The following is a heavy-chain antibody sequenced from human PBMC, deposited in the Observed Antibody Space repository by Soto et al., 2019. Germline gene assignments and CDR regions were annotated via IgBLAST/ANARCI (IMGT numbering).Heavy chain of an antibody. CDR3: ARGEEYDYYDSSGYGFDY. D-gene: IGHD3-22*01. CDR2: IYHSGST. CDR1: GGSISSGGYS. Sequence: PSETLSITCAVSGGSISSGGYSWSWIRQPPGKGLEWIGYIYHSGSTYYNPSLKSRVTISVDRSKNQFSLKLSSVTAADTAVYNCARGEEYDYYDSSGYGFDYWGQGTLVTVSS. J-gene: IGHJ4*02. V-gene: IGHV4-30-2*01.